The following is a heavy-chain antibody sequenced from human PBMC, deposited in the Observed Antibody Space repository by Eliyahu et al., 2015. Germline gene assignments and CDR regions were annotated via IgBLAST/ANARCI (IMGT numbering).Heavy chain of an antibody. CDR3: ARTSRELNELDY. D-gene: IGHD1-26*01. V-gene: IGHV4-59*08. Sequence: QVQLQESGPGLVKPSETLSLTCTXXXGXIXSYXWXWIRQPPGKGLEWIGYIYYSGSTNYNPSLKSRVTISVDTSKNQFSLKLSSVTAADTAVYYCARTSRELNELDYWGQGTLVTVSS. CDR2: IYYSGST. J-gene: IGHJ4*02. CDR1: XGXIXSYX.